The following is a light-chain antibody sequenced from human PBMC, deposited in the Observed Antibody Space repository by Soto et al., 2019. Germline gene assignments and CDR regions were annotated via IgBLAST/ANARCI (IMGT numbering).Light chain of an antibody. CDR1: SSDVGGYNY. Sequence: QSVLTQPASVSGSPGQSITISCTETSSDVGGYNYVSWYQQHPGKAPKLMIYEVSNRPSGVSNRFSGSKSANTASLTISGLQAEDEADYFCSSYGSTSTRYVFGTGPKLTVL. J-gene: IGLJ1*01. V-gene: IGLV2-14*01. CDR3: SSYGSTSTRYV. CDR2: EVS.